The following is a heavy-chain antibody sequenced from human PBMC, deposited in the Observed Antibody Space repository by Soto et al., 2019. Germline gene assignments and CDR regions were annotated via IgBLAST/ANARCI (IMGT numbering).Heavy chain of an antibody. J-gene: IGHJ4*02. CDR1: GGSISSSSYY. CDR3: ARIYSGYGDFDY. D-gene: IGHD5-12*01. CDR2: IYYSGST. Sequence: SETLSLTCTVSGGSISSSSYYWGWIRQPPGKGLEWIGSIYYSGSTYYNPSLKSRVTISVDTSKNQFSLKLSSVTAADTAVYYCARIYSGYGDFDYWGQGTLVTVSS. V-gene: IGHV4-39*01.